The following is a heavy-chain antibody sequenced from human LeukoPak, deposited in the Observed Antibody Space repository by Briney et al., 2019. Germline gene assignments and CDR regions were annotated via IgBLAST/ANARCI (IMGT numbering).Heavy chain of an antibody. D-gene: IGHD3-22*01. Sequence: SETLSLTCTVSGGSISSYYWSWIRQPPGKGLEWIGYIYYSGSTNYNPSLKSRVTISVDTSKNQFSLKLSSVTAADTAVYYCARSSYYYDSSSRENYFDYWGQGTLVTVSS. CDR3: ARSSYYYDSSSRENYFDY. V-gene: IGHV4-59*01. CDR1: GGSISSYY. CDR2: IYYSGST. J-gene: IGHJ4*02.